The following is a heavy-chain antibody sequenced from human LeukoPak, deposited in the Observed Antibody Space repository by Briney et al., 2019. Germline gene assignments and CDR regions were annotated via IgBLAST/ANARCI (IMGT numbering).Heavy chain of an antibody. D-gene: IGHD6-19*01. CDR1: GFSFSTYA. V-gene: IGHV3-23*01. J-gene: IGHJ4*02. CDR2: VGAGGGST. CDR3: AIDPYSSGWMGGDYFDY. Sequence: GGSLRLSCAASGFSFSTYAMSWVRQAPGKGLEFVSSVGAGGGSTYYADSVKGRFAISRDNSASTLYLQMNSLRADDTAIYFCAIDPYSSGWMGGDYFDYWGQGTLATVSS.